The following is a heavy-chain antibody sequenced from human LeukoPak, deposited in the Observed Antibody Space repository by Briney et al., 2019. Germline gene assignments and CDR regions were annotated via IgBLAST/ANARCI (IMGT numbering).Heavy chain of an antibody. J-gene: IGHJ4*02. Sequence: ASVKVSCKASGYTSTSYDINWVRQATGQGLEWMGWMNPNSGNTGYAQKFQGRVTMTRNTSISTAYMELSSLRSEDTAVYYCARGRRAAAGTLFYWGQGTLVTVSS. CDR3: ARGRRAAAGTLFY. D-gene: IGHD6-13*01. CDR1: GYTSTSYD. CDR2: MNPNSGNT. V-gene: IGHV1-8*01.